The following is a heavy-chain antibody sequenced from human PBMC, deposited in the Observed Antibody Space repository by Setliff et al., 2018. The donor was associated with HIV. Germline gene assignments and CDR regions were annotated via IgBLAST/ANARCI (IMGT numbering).Heavy chain of an antibody. CDR2: INTNTGNP. Sequence: ASVKVSCKASGYTFSNYGMNWVRQAPGQGLEWMGWINTNTGNPTYAQDFTGRFVFYLDTSVSTAYLQISSLKAEDTAVYYCARDHDYGDLSRNWFYMDVWGKGTTVTVSS. CDR3: ARDHDYGDLSRNWFYMDV. J-gene: IGHJ6*03. CDR1: GYTFSNYG. V-gene: IGHV7-4-1*02. D-gene: IGHD4-17*01.